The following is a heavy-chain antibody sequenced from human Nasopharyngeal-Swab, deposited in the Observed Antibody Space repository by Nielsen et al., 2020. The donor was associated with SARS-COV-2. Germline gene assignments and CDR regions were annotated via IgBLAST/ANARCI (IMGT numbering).Heavy chain of an antibody. CDR1: GGSVSSGSYY. J-gene: IGHJ6*03. D-gene: IGHD2-15*01. CDR2: IYYSGST. CDR3: ARDHVGYCSGGSCSTGYYYYYYMDV. V-gene: IGHV4-61*01. Sequence: SETLSLTCTVSGGSVSSGSYYWSWILQPPGKGLEWIGYIYYSGSTNYNPSLKSRVTISVDASKNQFSLKLSSVTAADTAVYYCARDHVGYCSGGSCSTGYYYYYYMDVWDKGTTVTVSS.